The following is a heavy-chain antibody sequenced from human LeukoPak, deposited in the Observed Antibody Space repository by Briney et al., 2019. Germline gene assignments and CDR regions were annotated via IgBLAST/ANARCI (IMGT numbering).Heavy chain of an antibody. CDR2: IKQDGSEK. CDR3: ARDLEINYDFWSGPDGRG. J-gene: IGHJ4*02. D-gene: IGHD3-3*01. CDR1: GFTFSSYW. V-gene: IGHV3-7*01. Sequence: PGGSLRLSCAASGFTFSSYWMSWVRQAPGKGLEWVANIKQDGSEKYYVDSVKGRFTISRDNAKNSLYLQMNSLRAEDTAVYYCARDLEINYDFWSGPDGRGWGQGTLVTVSS.